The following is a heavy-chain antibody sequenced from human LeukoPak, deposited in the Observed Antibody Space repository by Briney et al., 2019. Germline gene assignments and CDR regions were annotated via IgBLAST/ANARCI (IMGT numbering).Heavy chain of an antibody. V-gene: IGHV1-69*13. CDR3: ARSEGYCSSTSCHLFFDY. Sequence: SVKVSCKASGGTFSSYAISWVRQAPGQGLEWMGGIIPIFGTANYAQKFQGRVTITADESTSTAYMELSSLRSEDTAVYYCARSEGYCSSTSCHLFFDYWGQGTLVTVSS. D-gene: IGHD2-2*01. CDR1: GGTFSSYA. CDR2: IIPIFGTA. J-gene: IGHJ4*02.